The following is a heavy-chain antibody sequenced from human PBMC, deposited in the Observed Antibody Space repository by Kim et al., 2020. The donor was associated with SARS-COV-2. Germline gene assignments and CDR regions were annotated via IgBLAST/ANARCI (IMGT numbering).Heavy chain of an antibody. J-gene: IGHJ4*01. D-gene: IGHD3-16*01. CDR3: ARDALGVSTQPTYYFDY. V-gene: IGHV3-30*04. CDR2: ISYVESNK. CDR1: GFVFSNYA. Sequence: GGSLRLSCTASGFVFSNYAMHWVRQAPGKGLEWVTLISYVESNKYYAASVRGRFTISRDNSKNTLYLQMNSLKTEDTALYYCARDALGVSTQPTYYFDY.